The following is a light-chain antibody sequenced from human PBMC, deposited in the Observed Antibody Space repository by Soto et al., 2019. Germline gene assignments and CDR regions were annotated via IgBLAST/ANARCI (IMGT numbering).Light chain of an antibody. V-gene: IGLV2-11*01. Sequence: QSVLTQPASVSGSPGQSITISCAGTSSDVGSYNRVSWYQQYPGKAPKLIIYEVSKRPSGVPDRFFGSKSGNTASLTISGLQAEDEADYYCCSYAGSYFYVFGTGTKLTVL. CDR3: CSYAGSYFYV. CDR1: SSDVGSYNR. CDR2: EVS. J-gene: IGLJ1*01.